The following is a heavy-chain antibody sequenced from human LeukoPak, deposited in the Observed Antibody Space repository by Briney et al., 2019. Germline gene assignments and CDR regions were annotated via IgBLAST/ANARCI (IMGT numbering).Heavy chain of an antibody. Sequence: KPSETLSLTCTVSGGSISSYYWSWLRQPPGKGLEWIGYIYYSWCTHYNPSLKSRVTISVDTSKNQFSLKLSSVTAADTAVYYCGRTEESGYSYRYFGYYYYMDVWGKGTTVTVSS. D-gene: IGHD5-18*01. J-gene: IGHJ6*03. V-gene: IGHV4-59*01. CDR2: IYYSWCT. CDR1: GGSISSYY. CDR3: GRTEESGYSYRYFGYYYYMDV.